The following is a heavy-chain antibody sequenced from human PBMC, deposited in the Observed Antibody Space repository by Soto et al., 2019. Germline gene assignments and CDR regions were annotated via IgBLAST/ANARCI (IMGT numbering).Heavy chain of an antibody. D-gene: IGHD3-22*01. J-gene: IGHJ6*02. V-gene: IGHV4-4*07. CDR2: IYTSGST. Sequence: SETLSLTCTFSCGSIISYYWSWIRQPAGKGLEWIGRIYTSGSTNYNPSLKSRVTMSVDTSKNQFSLKPSSVTAADTAVYYCARAGYDSSGYYYGMDVWGQGTTVTVSS. CDR3: ARAGYDSSGYYYGMDV. CDR1: CGSIISYY.